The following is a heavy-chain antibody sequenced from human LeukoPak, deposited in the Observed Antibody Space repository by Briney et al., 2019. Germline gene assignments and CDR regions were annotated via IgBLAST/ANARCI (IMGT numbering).Heavy chain of an antibody. Sequence: GGSLRLSCAASGFTFNNYAMSWVRQAPGKGLEWVSAITGSDGRTFYADSVKGRFTISRDNSKNTLYLRMNSLRAEDTAVYYCAKVIREVDMSYDYWGQGTLVTVSS. CDR1: GFTFNNYA. CDR2: ITGSDGRT. CDR3: AKVIREVDMSYDY. D-gene: IGHD5-24*01. V-gene: IGHV3-23*01. J-gene: IGHJ4*02.